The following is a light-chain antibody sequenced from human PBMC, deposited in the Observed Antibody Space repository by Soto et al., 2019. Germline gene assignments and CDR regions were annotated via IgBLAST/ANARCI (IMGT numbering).Light chain of an antibody. V-gene: IGKV3-15*01. CDR3: QQYNNWPPCK. CDR2: AAS. CDR1: QSIGSN. Sequence: ELVMTQSPATLSVSPGERATLSCRASQSIGSNLAWYQQNPGQAPRLRIYAASIGATDFPARFSGSGSGTELTRIISGLQSADFAVYFCQQYNNWPPCKVGHGTKGEIK. J-gene: IGKJ1*01.